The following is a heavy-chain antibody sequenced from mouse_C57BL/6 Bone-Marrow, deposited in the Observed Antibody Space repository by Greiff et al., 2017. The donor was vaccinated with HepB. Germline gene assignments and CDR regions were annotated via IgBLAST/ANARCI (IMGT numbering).Heavy chain of an antibody. Sequence: QVQLQQPGAELVRPGSSVKLSCKASGYTFTSYWMDWVKQRPGQGLEWIGNIYPSDSETHYNQKFKDKATLTVDKSSSTAYMQRSSLTSEDSAVYYCARGHLYFRDYAMDYWGQGTSVTVSS. V-gene: IGHV1-61*01. CDR2: IYPSDSET. D-gene: IGHD2-1*01. J-gene: IGHJ4*01. CDR1: GYTFTSYW. CDR3: ARGHLYFRDYAMDY.